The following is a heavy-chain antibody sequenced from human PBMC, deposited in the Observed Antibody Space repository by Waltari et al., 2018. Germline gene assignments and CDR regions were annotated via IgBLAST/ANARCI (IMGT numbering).Heavy chain of an antibody. D-gene: IGHD6-19*01. CDR1: GFTFSSYA. Sequence: EVQLLESGGGLVQPGGSLRLSCAASGFTFSSYAMSWVRQAPGKGLEWVSAISGSGGSTYYAEAVKGRFTISRDNSKNTLYLQMNSLRAEDTAVYYCAKDPRPYSSGSFGYWGQGTLVTVSS. V-gene: IGHV3-23*01. CDR2: ISGSGGST. CDR3: AKDPRPYSSGSFGY. J-gene: IGHJ4*02.